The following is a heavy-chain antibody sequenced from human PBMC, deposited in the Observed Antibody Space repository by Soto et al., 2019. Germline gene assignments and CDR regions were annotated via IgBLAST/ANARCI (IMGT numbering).Heavy chain of an antibody. V-gene: IGHV3-23*01. CDR1: GFTFSSSA. D-gene: IGHD1-20*01. CDR3: AKPFTITGKTGSAP. CDR2: ISGSDGRT. Sequence: EVQILESGGGLVQPGGSLRLSCAASGFTFSSSAMNWVRQAPGKGLEWVSVISGSDGRTYYADSVKGRFTISRDNSKNTLYRDITSLRAENTAVYNCAKPFTITGKTGSAPGAKGPLVPVS. J-gene: IGHJ5*02.